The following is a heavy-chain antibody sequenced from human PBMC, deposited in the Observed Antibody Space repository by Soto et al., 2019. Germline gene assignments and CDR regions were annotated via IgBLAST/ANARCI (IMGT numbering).Heavy chain of an antibody. J-gene: IGHJ5*02. V-gene: IGHV1-69*13. CDR1: GGTFSCYA. CDR3: ARDTGRENWFDP. D-gene: IGHD1-26*01. Sequence: GASVKVSCKASGGTFSCYAISWVRQAPGQGLEWMGGIIPIFGTANYAQKFQGRVTITADESTSTAYMELSSLRSEDTAVYYCARDTGRENWFDPWGQRTLVTVSS. CDR2: IIPIFGTA.